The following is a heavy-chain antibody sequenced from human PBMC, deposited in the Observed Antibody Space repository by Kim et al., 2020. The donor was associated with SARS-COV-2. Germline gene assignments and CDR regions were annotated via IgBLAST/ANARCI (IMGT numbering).Heavy chain of an antibody. CDR1: GYTFTSYG. Sequence: ASVKVSCKASGYTFTSYGISWVRQAPGQGLEWMGWISAYNGNTNYAQKLQGRVTMTTDTSTSTAYMELRSLRSDDTAVYYCARLLYDFWSGYARSGMDVWGQGTTVTVSS. CDR2: ISAYNGNT. V-gene: IGHV1-18*04. J-gene: IGHJ6*02. CDR3: ARLLYDFWSGYARSGMDV. D-gene: IGHD3-3*01.